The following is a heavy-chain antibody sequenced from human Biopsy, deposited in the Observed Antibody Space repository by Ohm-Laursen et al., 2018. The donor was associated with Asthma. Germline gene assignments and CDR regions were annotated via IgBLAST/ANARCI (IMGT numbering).Heavy chain of an antibody. CDR2: ISDGGHST. CDR3: ARGGYCSGVTCFPFDR. J-gene: IGHJ4*02. D-gene: IGHD6-19*01. V-gene: IGHV3-23*01. CDR1: GFSFFTYG. Sequence: SPRLSCAASGFSFFTYGMSWVRRAPGKGLEWVAVISDGGHSTNYADSVRGRFTVSRDDSRDTLYLHLYSLTAEDTAVYFCARGGYCSGVTCFPFDRWGQGTRVSVSS.